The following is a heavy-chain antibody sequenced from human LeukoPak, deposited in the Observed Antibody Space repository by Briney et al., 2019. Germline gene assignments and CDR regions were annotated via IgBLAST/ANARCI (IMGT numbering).Heavy chain of an antibody. J-gene: IGHJ4*02. CDR2: ISWNSANI. CDR3: AKAPVGGGQWLVDYFHY. V-gene: IGHV3-9*01. CDR1: SFTLSSYA. D-gene: IGHD6-19*01. Sequence: GGSLRLSCAASSFTLSSYAMSWVRQAPGKGLEWVSGISWNSANIGYADSVKGRFTISRDNAKNSLYLQMNSLRAEDTALYYCAKAPVGGGQWLVDYFHYWGQGTLVTVPS.